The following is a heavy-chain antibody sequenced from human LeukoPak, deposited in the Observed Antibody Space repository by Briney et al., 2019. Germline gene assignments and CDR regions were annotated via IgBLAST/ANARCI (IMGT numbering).Heavy chain of an antibody. Sequence: ASVKVSCKASGYTFTNYGFSWVRQAPGQGLEWMGWISAFNGNTDYAQKLQGRVTMTTDTFTNTAYMELGSLRSDDTAVYYCARSSLTIFGVVHWYFDLWGRGTLVTVSS. CDR1: GYTFTNYG. CDR2: ISAFNGNT. CDR3: ARSSLTIFGVVHWYFDL. D-gene: IGHD3-3*01. J-gene: IGHJ2*01. V-gene: IGHV1-18*01.